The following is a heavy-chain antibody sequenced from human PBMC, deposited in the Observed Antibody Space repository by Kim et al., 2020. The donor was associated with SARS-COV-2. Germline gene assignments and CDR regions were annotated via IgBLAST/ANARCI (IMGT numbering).Heavy chain of an antibody. V-gene: IGHV5-51*01. Sequence: GESLKISCQDSGDSFANYWIAWVRQMPGTGLEWMGVIYPRDSDTKYNPSFQGHVTISADKSINTAYLHWSSLKASDTAIYYCARGGVYCNSTSCFPSWFAPWGQGALVVVSS. CDR2: IYPRDSDT. J-gene: IGHJ5*02. CDR3: ARGGVYCNSTSCFPSWFAP. D-gene: IGHD3-16*01. CDR1: GDSFANYW.